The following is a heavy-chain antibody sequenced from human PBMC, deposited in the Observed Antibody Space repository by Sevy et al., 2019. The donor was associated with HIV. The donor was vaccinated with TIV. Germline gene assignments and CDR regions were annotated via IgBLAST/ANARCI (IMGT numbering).Heavy chain of an antibody. CDR2: IKKDGSGR. D-gene: IGHD3-10*01. V-gene: IGHV3-7*01. CDR1: GFTLRSNW. J-gene: IGHJ4*02. CDR3: AKEVGGSGSK. Sequence: GGSLRLSFPASGFTLRSNWLTWARQAQGRGKEGLHNIKKDGSGRKYLDSVKGRLAISGDKAKNSVYLEMNSLRVEDTAIYYCAKEVGGSGSKWGQGTLVTVSS.